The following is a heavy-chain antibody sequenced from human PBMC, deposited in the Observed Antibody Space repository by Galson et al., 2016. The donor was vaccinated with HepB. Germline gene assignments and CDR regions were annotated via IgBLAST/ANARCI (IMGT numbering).Heavy chain of an antibody. V-gene: IGHV1-18*01. CDR1: GYTFTSYG. CDR3: ATDSVADNFDY. CDR2: ISAYNGNT. D-gene: IGHD6-19*01. Sequence: SVKASCKASGYTFTSYGISWVRQAPGQGLEWMGWISAYNGNTNYAQKLQGRVTMTTDTSTSTAYMDLRSLRSDDTAVYYCATDSVADNFDYWGQGTLVTVSS. J-gene: IGHJ4*02.